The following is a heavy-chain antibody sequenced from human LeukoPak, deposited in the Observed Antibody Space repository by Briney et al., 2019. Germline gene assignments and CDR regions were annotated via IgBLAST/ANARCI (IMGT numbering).Heavy chain of an antibody. Sequence: SETLSLTCTVSGFSIISGYYWGWIRQPPGKGLQWIGSIYHSGSTYYNPSLKSRVTISVDTSKNQFSLKLSSVTAADTAVYYCARAHRYCSSTSCPTQYYYYYMDVWGKGTTVTVSS. D-gene: IGHD2-2*01. V-gene: IGHV4-38-2*02. J-gene: IGHJ6*03. CDR3: ARAHRYCSSTSCPTQYYYYYMDV. CDR2: IYHSGST. CDR1: GFSIISGYY.